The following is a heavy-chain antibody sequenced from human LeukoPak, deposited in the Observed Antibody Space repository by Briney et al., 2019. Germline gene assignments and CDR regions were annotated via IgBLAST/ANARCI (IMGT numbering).Heavy chain of an antibody. J-gene: IGHJ3*02. CDR3: ARAGPLDAFDI. CDR1: GFTFSSYS. Sequence: PGGSLRLSCAASGFTFSSYSMNWVRQAPGKGLEWVSYISSSSSTIYYADSVKGRFTISRDNAKNSLYPQMNSLRAEDTAVYYCARAGPLDAFDIWGQGTMVTVSS. CDR2: ISSSSSTI. V-gene: IGHV3-48*01.